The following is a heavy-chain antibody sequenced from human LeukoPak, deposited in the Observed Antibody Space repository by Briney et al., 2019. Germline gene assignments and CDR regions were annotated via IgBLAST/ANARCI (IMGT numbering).Heavy chain of an antibody. D-gene: IGHD3-9*01. CDR3: ARVDTIFSAHWYFDL. J-gene: IGHJ2*01. Sequence: SETLSLTCTVSGDSITSATFSWTWIRQPAGKGREWIGRISDDGTTDYSPSLKSRVIISVDKSKNQFFLSLSSVTAADTAVYYCARVDTIFSAHWYFDLWGRGTLVTVSS. CDR1: GDSITSATFS. CDR2: ISDDGTT. V-gene: IGHV4-61*02.